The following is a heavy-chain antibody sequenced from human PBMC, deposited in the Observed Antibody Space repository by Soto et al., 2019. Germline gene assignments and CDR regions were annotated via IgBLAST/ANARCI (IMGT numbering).Heavy chain of an antibody. Sequence: QVHLVQSGAEVKKPGASVKVSCKASGYSFNSYGISWVRQAPGQGLEWMGWISGYSGDTNYPQKFQGRVTMTTDTSTSKAYMELRSLTPDDTAVYYCARGDCTGSTCYYIGYLGLDVWGQGTTVTVSS. J-gene: IGHJ6*02. CDR3: ARGDCTGSTCYYIGYLGLDV. D-gene: IGHD2-8*02. CDR1: GYSFNSYG. V-gene: IGHV1-18*01. CDR2: ISGYSGDT.